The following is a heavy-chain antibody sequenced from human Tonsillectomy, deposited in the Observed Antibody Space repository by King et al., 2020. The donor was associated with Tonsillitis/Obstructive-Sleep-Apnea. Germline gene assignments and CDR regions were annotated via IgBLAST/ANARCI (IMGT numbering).Heavy chain of an antibody. J-gene: IGHJ4*02. V-gene: IGHV3-21*01. CDR2: ITSYL. CDR1: GFTFSSYS. CDR3: ARGRSSWESDFDY. D-gene: IGHD1-26*01. Sequence: QLVQSGGGLVRPGGSLRLSCTASGFTFSSYSMSWVRQAPGKGLEWVSSITSYLYYADSVKGRFTISRDNAKNSLYLQMNSLRAEDTAVYYCARGRSSWESDFDYWGQGTLVTVSS.